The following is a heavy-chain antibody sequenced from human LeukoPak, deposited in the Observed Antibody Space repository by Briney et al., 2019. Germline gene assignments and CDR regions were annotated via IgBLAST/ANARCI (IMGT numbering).Heavy chain of an antibody. CDR1: GYTFTGYY. CDR2: INPNSGGT. D-gene: IGHD1-26*01. J-gene: IGHJ5*02. V-gene: IGHV1-2*02. CDR3: ARWTMRMGGFDP. Sequence: ASVKVSCKASGYTFTGYYMHWVRQAPGQGLEWMGWINPNSGGTNYAQKFQGRVTMTRDTSISTAYMELSRLRSDDTAVYYCARWTMRMGGFDPWGQGTLVTVSA.